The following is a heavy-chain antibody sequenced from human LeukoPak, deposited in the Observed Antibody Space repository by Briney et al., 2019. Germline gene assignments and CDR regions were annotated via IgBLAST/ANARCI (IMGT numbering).Heavy chain of an antibody. J-gene: IGHJ1*01. Sequence: GESLKISCKGSGYSFTSYWIGWVRQMPGKGLEWMGIIHPGDSDTRYSPSFQGQVTISADKSISTAYLQWSSLKASDTAMYYCARGRDMVRGVPEYFQHWGQGTLVTVSS. V-gene: IGHV5-51*01. CDR1: GYSFTSYW. D-gene: IGHD3-10*01. CDR2: IHPGDSDT. CDR3: ARGRDMVRGVPEYFQH.